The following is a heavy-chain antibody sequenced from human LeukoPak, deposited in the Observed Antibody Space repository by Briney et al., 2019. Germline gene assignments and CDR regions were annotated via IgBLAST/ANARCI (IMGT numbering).Heavy chain of an antibody. CDR3: ARETKYDYVWGSYLHDAFDI. CDR1: GYSISSGYC. J-gene: IGHJ3*02. D-gene: IGHD3-16*02. Sequence: SETLSLTCTVSGYSISSGYCWGWIRQPPGKGLEWIGSIYHSGSTYYNPSLKSRVTISVDTSKNQFSLKLSSVTAADTAVYYCARETKYDYVWGSYLHDAFDIWGQGTMVTVSS. CDR2: IYHSGST. V-gene: IGHV4-38-2*02.